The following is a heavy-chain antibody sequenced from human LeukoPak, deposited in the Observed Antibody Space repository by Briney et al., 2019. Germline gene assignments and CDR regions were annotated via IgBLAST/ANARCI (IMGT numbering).Heavy chain of an antibody. CDR2: INPSCGST. J-gene: IGHJ3*02. Sequence: ASVNVSCKASGYTFTSYYMHWVRQAPGQGLEWMGIINPSCGSTSYAQKFQGRVTMTRDTSTSTVYMELSSLTSEDTAVYYCARGRGVVVPAAPTGDPFDIWGQGTMVTVFS. V-gene: IGHV1-46*01. CDR3: ARGRGVVVPAAPTGDPFDI. CDR1: GYTFTSYY. D-gene: IGHD2-2*01.